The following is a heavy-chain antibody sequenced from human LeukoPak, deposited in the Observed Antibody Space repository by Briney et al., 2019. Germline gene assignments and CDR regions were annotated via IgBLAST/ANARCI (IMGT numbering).Heavy chain of an antibody. J-gene: IGHJ6*03. CDR1: GGSISGYY. Sequence: SETLSLTCTVSGGSISGYYWGWFRQPPGKGLEWIGGMYHSGSTYYNPSLKSRVTISVDTSKNQFSLKLSSVTAADTAVYYCARQGGSSSPYYYYYMDVWGKGTTVTVSS. CDR2: MYHSGST. D-gene: IGHD6-13*01. CDR3: ARQGGSSSPYYYYYMDV. V-gene: IGHV4-38-2*02.